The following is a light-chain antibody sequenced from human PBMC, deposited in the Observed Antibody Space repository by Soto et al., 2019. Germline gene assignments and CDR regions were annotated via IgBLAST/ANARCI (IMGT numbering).Light chain of an antibody. Sequence: EIVLTQSPGTLSLSPGERATLSCRASQSVSSSYLAWYQQKPGQAPRLLIYDASNRATGIPARFSGSGSGTDFTLTISRLEPEEFAVYFCQQYNNWPPITVGQGTRLESK. J-gene: IGKJ5*01. CDR3: QQYNNWPPIT. V-gene: IGKV3-20*01. CDR2: DAS. CDR1: QSVSSSY.